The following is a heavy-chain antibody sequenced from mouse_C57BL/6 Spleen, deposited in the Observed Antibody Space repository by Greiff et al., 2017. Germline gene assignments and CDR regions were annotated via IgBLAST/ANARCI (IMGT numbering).Heavy chain of an antibody. D-gene: IGHD1-1*01. CDR2: IYWVDDK. Sequence: QVTLKVSGPGLLQSSQTLSLTCSFSGFSLSTSGMGVSWIRQPSGKGLEWLAHIYWVDDKRYNPSLKSRLTISKDTSRNQLFLKITSVDTADTATYYGTRRGGTTVAPYAMDYWGQGTSVTVSS. J-gene: IGHJ4*01. CDR1: GFSLSTSGMG. V-gene: IGHV8-12*01. CDR3: TRRGGTTVAPYAMDY.